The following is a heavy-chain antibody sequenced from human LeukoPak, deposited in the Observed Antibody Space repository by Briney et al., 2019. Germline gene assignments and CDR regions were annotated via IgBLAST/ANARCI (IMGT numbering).Heavy chain of an antibody. J-gene: IGHJ4*02. D-gene: IGHD3-16*02. V-gene: IGHV3-30-3*01. CDR1: GFTFSSYA. CDR2: ISYDGSNK. CDR3: ARGVRGSYRYEAYYFDY. Sequence: GGSLRLSCAASGFTFSSYAMHWVRQAPGKGLEWVAVISYDGSNKYYADSVKGRFTISRDNSKSTLYLQMNSLRAEDTAVYYCARGVRGSYRYEAYYFDYWGQGTLVTVSS.